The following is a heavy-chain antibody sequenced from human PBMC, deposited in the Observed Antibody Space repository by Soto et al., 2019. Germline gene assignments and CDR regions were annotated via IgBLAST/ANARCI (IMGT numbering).Heavy chain of an antibody. J-gene: IGHJ4*02. CDR2: IAYDGRNK. CDR1: GFTFSSYA. D-gene: IGHD1-1*01. V-gene: IGHV3-30*04. CDR3: ARELERVFDY. Sequence: QVQLVESGGGVVQPGRSLRLSCAASGFTFSSYAMHWVRQAPGKGLEWVAVIAYDGRNKYYADSVKGRFTISRDKSKNTLYLQRNRLRIEDTAVYYCARELERVFDYWGQGTLVTVSS.